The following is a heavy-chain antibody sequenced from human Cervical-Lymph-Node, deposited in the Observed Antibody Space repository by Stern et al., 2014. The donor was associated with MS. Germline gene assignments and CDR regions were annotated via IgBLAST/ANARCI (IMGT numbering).Heavy chain of an antibody. CDR3: ARGAATVTTWFDS. CDR2: IYYSGAT. J-gene: IGHJ5*01. CDR1: DGSINRGGFY. V-gene: IGHV4-31*02. D-gene: IGHD4-17*01. Sequence: QVQLQESGPGLVKPSQTLTLTCTVSDGSINRGGFYWSWIRQHPGKGLEWIGNIYYSGATYYNPSLKGRLTISGATSKNQFFLALSSVTAADTAVYYCARGAATVTTWFDSWGQGILVTVSS.